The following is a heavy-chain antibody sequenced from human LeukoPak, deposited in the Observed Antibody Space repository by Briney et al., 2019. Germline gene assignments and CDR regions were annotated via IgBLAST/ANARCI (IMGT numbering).Heavy chain of an antibody. CDR3: RVVAATADYFDY. D-gene: IGHD2-15*01. V-gene: IGHV3-64D*06. CDR2: ISSNGGST. CDR1: GFTFSSYA. Sequence: GGSLRLSCSASGFTFSSYAMHWVRQAPGKGPEYVSAISSNGGSTYYADSVKGRFTISRDNSKNTLYLQMSSLRAEDTAVYYCRVVAATADYFDYWGQGTLVTVSS. J-gene: IGHJ4*02.